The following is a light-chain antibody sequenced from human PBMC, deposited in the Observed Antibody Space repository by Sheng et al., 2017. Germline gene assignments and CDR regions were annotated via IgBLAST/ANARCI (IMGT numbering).Light chain of an antibody. J-gene: IGLJ1*01. Sequence: QSALTQPASVSGSPGQSITISCTGTTSDVAAYDFVSWYLQYPGTAPKLIIYGVTGRPSGVSSRFSGSKSANTASLTISGLQAEDEADYYCCSFAGSSVTYVFGSGTKVTVL. CDR2: GVT. CDR3: CSFAGSSVTYV. CDR1: TSDVAAYDF. V-gene: IGLV2-14*01.